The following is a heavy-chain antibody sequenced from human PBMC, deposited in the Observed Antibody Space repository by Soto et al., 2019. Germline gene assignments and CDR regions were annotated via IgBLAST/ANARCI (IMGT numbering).Heavy chain of an antibody. Sequence: QVQLQESGPGLVKPSETLSLICTVSGGSMNTYFWSWIRQSPGKGLEWIGYIYYRGSTTYNPSLVSRVTMSVDTSKNQLSLRLSSVTAADTAVYYCAREGGYDSVAVHYWGQGTLVTVSS. CDR3: AREGGYDSVAVHY. D-gene: IGHD5-12*01. J-gene: IGHJ4*02. CDR1: GGSMNTYF. CDR2: IYYRGST. V-gene: IGHV4-59*01.